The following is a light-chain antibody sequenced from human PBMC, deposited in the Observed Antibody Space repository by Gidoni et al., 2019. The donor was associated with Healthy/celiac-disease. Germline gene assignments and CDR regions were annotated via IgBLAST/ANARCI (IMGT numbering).Light chain of an antibody. J-gene: IGLJ1*01. CDR2: EGS. Sequence: QSALTKPASVSGSPGQTITISCTGPSSDVGSYNLVSWYQQHPGKAPKLMIYEGSQRPSGVSNRFSGSKSGNTASLTISGLQAEDETDYYGCSYAGSSTYVFGTGTKVTVL. V-gene: IGLV2-23*01. CDR1: SSDVGSYNL. CDR3: CSYAGSSTYV.